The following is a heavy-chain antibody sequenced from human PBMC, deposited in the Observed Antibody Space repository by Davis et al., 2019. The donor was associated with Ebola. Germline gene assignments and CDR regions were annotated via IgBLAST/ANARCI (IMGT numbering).Heavy chain of an antibody. V-gene: IGHV3-30*02. D-gene: IGHD2-2*01. J-gene: IGHJ6*02. CDR2: IRYDGSNK. CDR3: AKDLGDIVLVPAAPPYYYYGMDV. CDR1: GFTFSSYG. Sequence: PGGSLRLSCAASGFTFSSYGMHWVRQAPGKGLEWVAFIRYDGSNKYYADSVKGRFTISRDNSKNTLYLQMNSLRAEDTAVYYCAKDLGDIVLVPAAPPYYYYGMDVWGQGTTVTVSS.